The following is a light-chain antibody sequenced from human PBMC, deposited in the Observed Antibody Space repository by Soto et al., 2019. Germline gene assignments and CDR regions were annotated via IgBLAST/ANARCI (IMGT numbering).Light chain of an antibody. J-gene: IGLJ2*01. Sequence: QSVLTQSPSASASLGASVKLTCTLSSGHSSYAIAWHQQQPEKGPRYLMTLNSDGSHSKGDGIPDRFSGSSSGAERYLTISSLQSEDEADYYCQTWGTGIRIGGGTKLTVL. CDR3: QTWGTGIR. V-gene: IGLV4-69*01. CDR1: SGHSSYA. CDR2: LNSDGSH.